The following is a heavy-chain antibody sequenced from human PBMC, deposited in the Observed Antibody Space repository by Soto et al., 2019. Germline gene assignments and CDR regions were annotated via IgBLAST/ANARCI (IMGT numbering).Heavy chain of an antibody. D-gene: IGHD2-21*01. CDR1: GYTFTHYY. V-gene: IGHV1-46*01. CDR2: INPDTGTT. J-gene: IGHJ4*02. CDR3: ASCPIYGGDSYFAY. Sequence: QVQLVQSGAEVRKPGASVKLSCQASGYTFTHYYIHWVRQAPGQGLEWLGIINPDTGTTSYAQTFQGRVTRPTDTSASTVYWDLGGLAAEDTAVYYCASCPIYGGDSYFAYWGQGTLVTVSS.